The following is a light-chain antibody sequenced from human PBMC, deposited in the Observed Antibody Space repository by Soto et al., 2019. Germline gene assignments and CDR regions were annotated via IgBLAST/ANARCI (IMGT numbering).Light chain of an antibody. J-gene: IGKJ4*01. V-gene: IGKV1-39*01. CDR3: QQSYSTPPT. CDR2: AAS. Sequence: DLQMTQSPPSLSASVGDRVTITCRASQSIRNFVTWYQQKPGKAPELLIFAASTLQTGVPSRFTGSGSGTDFTLTISRLQPEDSATYYCQQSYSTPPTFGGGTKVEIK. CDR1: QSIRNF.